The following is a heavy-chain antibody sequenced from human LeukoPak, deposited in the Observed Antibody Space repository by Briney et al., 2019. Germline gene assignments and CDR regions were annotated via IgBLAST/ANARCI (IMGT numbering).Heavy chain of an antibody. V-gene: IGHV3-11*03. CDR3: ASGPPFLKYFEY. D-gene: IGHD3-3*01. J-gene: IGHJ4*02. CDR1: GFTFSDYY. Sequence: PGGSLRLSCAASGFTFSDYYMSWIRQAPGKGLEWVSYISSSSTYTYYADSVKGRFTISRDDSNNALYLQMHSLGAEDTALYYCASGPPFLKYFEYWGQGTLVTVSS. CDR2: ISSSSTYT.